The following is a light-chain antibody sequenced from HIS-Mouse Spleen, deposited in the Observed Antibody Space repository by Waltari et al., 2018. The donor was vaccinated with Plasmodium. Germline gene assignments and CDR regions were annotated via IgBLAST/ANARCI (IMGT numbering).Light chain of an antibody. CDR2: EGS. V-gene: IGLV2-23*01. Sequence: QSALTQPASVSGSPGQSITISCTGPSSDVGRYNLVSWYQQHPGKAPKLMIYEGSKRPSGVSNRFSGSKSGNTASLTISGLQAEDEADYYCCSYAGSSTFWVFGGGTKLTVL. CDR1: SSDVGRYNL. J-gene: IGLJ3*02. CDR3: CSYAGSSTFWV.